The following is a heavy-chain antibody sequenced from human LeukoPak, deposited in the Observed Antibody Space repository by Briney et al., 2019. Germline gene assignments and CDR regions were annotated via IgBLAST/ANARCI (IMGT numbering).Heavy chain of an antibody. V-gene: IGHV1-2*02. J-gene: IGHJ4*02. CDR1: GYTLTGYY. D-gene: IGHD1-26*01. CDR2: INPNSGGT. CDR3: ARGSSGSYNRIDY. Sequence: GASVKVSCKASGYTLTGYYMHWVRQAPGQGLEWMGWINPNSGGTNYAQKFQGRVTMTRDTSISTAYVELSRLRSDDTAVYYCARGSSGSYNRIDYWGQGTLVTVSS.